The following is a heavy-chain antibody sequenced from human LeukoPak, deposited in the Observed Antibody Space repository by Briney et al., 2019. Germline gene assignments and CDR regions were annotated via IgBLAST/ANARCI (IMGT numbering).Heavy chain of an antibody. CDR3: ARDMQQLVLPYYYYMDV. J-gene: IGHJ6*03. V-gene: IGHV4-34*01. D-gene: IGHD6-13*01. CDR1: GGSFSGYY. Sequence: SETLSLTCAVYGGSFSGYYWSWIRQPPGKGLEWIGEINHSGSTNYNPSLKSRVTMSVDTSKNQFSLKLSSVTAADTAVYYCARDMQQLVLPYYYYMDVWGKGTTVTVSS. CDR2: INHSGST.